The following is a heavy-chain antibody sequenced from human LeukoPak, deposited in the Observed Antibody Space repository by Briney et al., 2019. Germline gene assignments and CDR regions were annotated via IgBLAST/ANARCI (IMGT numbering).Heavy chain of an antibody. Sequence: GASVKVSCKASGGTFSSYAISWVRQAPGQGLEWMGGIIPIFGTANYAQKFQGRVTITADESTSTAYMELSSLRSEDTAVYYCAREGIAAAGIYYFDYWGQGTLVTVSS. CDR1: GGTFSSYA. D-gene: IGHD6-13*01. CDR3: AREGIAAAGIYYFDY. CDR2: IIPIFGTA. J-gene: IGHJ4*02. V-gene: IGHV1-69*13.